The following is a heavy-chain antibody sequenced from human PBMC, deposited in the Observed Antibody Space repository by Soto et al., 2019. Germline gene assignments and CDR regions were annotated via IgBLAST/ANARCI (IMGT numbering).Heavy chain of an antibody. CDR1: GGTFSNYA. J-gene: IGHJ4*02. D-gene: IGHD2-15*01. CDR2: MNPDSGHA. V-gene: IGHV1-8*02. Sequence: ASVKVSCKAAGGTFSNYAINWVRQAPGQGLEWMGWMNPDSGHAVYAQKFQGRVTLTTSTSTSTVYMEMRSLGSEDTAVYYCARRPHCSGGICYYGLDNWGQGTLVTVSS. CDR3: ARRPHCSGGICYYGLDN.